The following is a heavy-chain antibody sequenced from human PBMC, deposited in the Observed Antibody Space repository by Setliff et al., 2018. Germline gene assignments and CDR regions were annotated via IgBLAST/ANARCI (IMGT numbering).Heavy chain of an antibody. CDR3: ARIGHFDFWRGFGVGAFDL. CDR2: LKYSGST. D-gene: IGHD3-3*01. V-gene: IGHV4-39*01. CDR1: GGSISSSSYY. Sequence: SETLSLTCTVSGGSISSSSYYWGWIRQPPGKGLEWIGSLKYSGSTYYNPSLKSRVTISVDTSKNQFSLKLASVTAADTALYYCARIGHFDFWRGFGVGAFDLWGHGSVVTVS. J-gene: IGHJ3*01.